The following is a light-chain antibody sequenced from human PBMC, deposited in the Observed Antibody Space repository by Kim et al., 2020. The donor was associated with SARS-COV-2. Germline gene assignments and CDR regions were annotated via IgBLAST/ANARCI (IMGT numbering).Light chain of an antibody. CDR1: QSVSDS. V-gene: IGKV3-11*01. CDR2: DAS. Sequence: SWSPEARATLSCRASQSVSDSLAWYQQKPGQAPRLLMYDASTRATSVPDRFSGSGSGKEFTLTISSLDVEDFAVYYCQQRSQWITFGQGTRLEIK. J-gene: IGKJ5*01. CDR3: QQRSQWIT.